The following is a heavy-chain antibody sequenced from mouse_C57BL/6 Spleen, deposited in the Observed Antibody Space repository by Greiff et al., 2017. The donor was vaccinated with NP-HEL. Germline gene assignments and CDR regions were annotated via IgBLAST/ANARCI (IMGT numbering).Heavy chain of an antibody. Sequence: EVKLQESGPELVKPGASVKISCKASGYSFTGYYMNWVKQSPEKSLEWIGEINPSTGGTTYNQKFKAKATLTVDKSSSTAYMQLKSLTSEDSAVYYCASYDGYYGGYFDVWGTGTTVTVSS. D-gene: IGHD2-3*01. J-gene: IGHJ1*03. CDR2: INPSTGGT. V-gene: IGHV1-42*01. CDR1: GYSFTGYY. CDR3: ASYDGYYGGYFDV.